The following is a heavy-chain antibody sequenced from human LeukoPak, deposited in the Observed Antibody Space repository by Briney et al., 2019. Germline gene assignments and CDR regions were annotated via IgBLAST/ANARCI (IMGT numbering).Heavy chain of an antibody. Sequence: GGSLRLSCAAPGFTFISYAMSWVRQAPGKGLEWVSAISSSAGSTYYADSVKGRFTISRDNSKSTLYLQMNSLRAEDTAVYYCAKSPPGPNYYDSSAYYYGPDYWGPGTLVTVSS. CDR2: ISSSAGST. CDR3: AKSPPGPNYYDSSAYYYGPDY. V-gene: IGHV3-23*01. CDR1: GFTFISYA. J-gene: IGHJ4*02. D-gene: IGHD3-22*01.